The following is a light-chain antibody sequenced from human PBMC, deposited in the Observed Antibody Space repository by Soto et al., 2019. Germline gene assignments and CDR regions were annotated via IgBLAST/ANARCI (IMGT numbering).Light chain of an antibody. CDR3: MQAIQAPRT. J-gene: IGKJ1*01. Sequence: DIVLTQSPLSLPVTPGEPASISCRSSQSLLHSNGNIYLDWYLQKPGQSPQLLIYLVSIRASGVPDRFSGSGSGTDFTLKITRVEAEDAGVYYCMQAIQAPRTFGLGTKV. V-gene: IGKV2-28*01. CDR2: LVS. CDR1: QSLLHSNGNIY.